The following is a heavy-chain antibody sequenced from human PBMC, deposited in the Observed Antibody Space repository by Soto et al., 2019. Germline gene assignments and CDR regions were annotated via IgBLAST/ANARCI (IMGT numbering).Heavy chain of an antibody. Sequence: GGSLRLSCAASGFTFSDYYMSWIRQAPGKGLEWVSYISSSGSTIYYADSVKGRFTISRDNAKNSLYLQMNSLRAEDTAVYYCASCRRQQLNYYYYYMDVWGKGTTVTVSS. CDR1: GFTFSDYY. CDR2: ISSSGSTI. V-gene: IGHV3-11*01. J-gene: IGHJ6*03. D-gene: IGHD6-13*01. CDR3: ASCRRQQLNYYYYYMDV.